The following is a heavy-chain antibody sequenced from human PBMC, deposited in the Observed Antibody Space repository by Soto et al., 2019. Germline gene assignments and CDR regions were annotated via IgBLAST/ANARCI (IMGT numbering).Heavy chain of an antibody. CDR2: IIPIIGII. J-gene: IGHJ5*02. CDR1: GGTFSTYT. D-gene: IGHD3-22*01. V-gene: IGHV1-69*08. Sequence: QVQLVQSGAEVKKPGSSVKVSCKASGGTFSTYTITWVRQAPGQGLEWMGRIIPIIGIINYAQQFQGRVTITADKFAGTAYLELTRLRSDDTAVYYCAGDPDSHYNDSHASSYPWGQGTLVTVSS. CDR3: AGDPDSHYNDSHASSYP.